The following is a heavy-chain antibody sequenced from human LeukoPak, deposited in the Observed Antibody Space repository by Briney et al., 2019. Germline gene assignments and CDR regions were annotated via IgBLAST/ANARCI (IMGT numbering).Heavy chain of an antibody. CDR2: IYHSGST. CDR3: ARASHDYGDYSHFDY. V-gene: IGHV4-38-2*02. J-gene: IGHJ4*02. CDR1: GYSISSGYY. D-gene: IGHD4-17*01. Sequence: SETLSLTCTVSGYSISSGYYWGWIRQPPGKGLEWIGSIYHSGSTYYNPSLKSRVTISVDTSKNQFSLKLYSVTAADTAVYYCARASHDYGDYSHFDYWGQGTLVTVSS.